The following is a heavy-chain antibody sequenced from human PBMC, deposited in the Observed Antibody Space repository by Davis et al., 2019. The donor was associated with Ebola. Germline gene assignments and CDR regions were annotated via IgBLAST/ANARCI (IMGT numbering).Heavy chain of an antibody. Sequence: GESLKISCAASGFTFNTYGMHWVRQAPGKGLQWVAVISFDGSDKYFADSVKGRFTISRDNSKNTLYLQMNSLRAEDTDVYYFARDLGIAAASDLLYYYHGMDVWGKGTTVTVSS. CDR3: ARDLGIAAASDLLYYYHGMDV. J-gene: IGHJ6*04. CDR1: GFTFNTYG. CDR2: ISFDGSDK. D-gene: IGHD6-13*01. V-gene: IGHV3-30-3*01.